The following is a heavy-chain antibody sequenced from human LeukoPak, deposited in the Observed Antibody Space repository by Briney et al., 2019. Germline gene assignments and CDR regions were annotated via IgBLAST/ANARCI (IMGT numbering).Heavy chain of an antibody. Sequence: GESLKISCQGSDYRFTSYWIAWVRQMPGKGLEWMGIIYPAVSDMRYSPSFQGQVTMSVDKSISTAYLQWRSLKASDTAMYYCARVRSSWYTDAFDIWGQGTMVSV. CDR3: ARVRSSWYTDAFDI. D-gene: IGHD6-13*01. J-gene: IGHJ3*02. CDR1: DYRFTSYW. V-gene: IGHV5-51*01. CDR2: IYPAVSDM.